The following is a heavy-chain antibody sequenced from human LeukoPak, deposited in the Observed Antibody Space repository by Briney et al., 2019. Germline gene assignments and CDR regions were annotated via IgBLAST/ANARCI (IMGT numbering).Heavy chain of an antibody. V-gene: IGHV4-38-2*01. CDR3: ARLRYYDSSGYLLLDY. Sequence: SETLSLTCAVSGYSISSGYYWGWIRQPPGKGLEWIGSIYHSGSTYYNPSLKSRVTISVDMSKNQFSLKLSSVTAADTTVYYCARLRYYDSSGYLLLDYWGQGTLVTVSS. CDR2: IYHSGST. J-gene: IGHJ4*02. D-gene: IGHD3-22*01. CDR1: GYSISSGYY.